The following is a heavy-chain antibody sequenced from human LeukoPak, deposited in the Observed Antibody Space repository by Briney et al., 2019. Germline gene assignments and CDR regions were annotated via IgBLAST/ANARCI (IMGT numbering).Heavy chain of an antibody. D-gene: IGHD2-21*02. CDR2: INSDGSST. CDR3: ARDSTSYCGGDCYNY. Sequence: GGSLRLSCAASGFTFSSYAMSWVRQAPGKGLVWVSRINSDGSSTSYADSVKGRFTISRDNAKNTLYLQMHSPRAEDTAVYYCARDSTSYCGGDCYNYWGQGTLVTVSS. CDR1: GFTFSSYA. V-gene: IGHV3-74*01. J-gene: IGHJ4*02.